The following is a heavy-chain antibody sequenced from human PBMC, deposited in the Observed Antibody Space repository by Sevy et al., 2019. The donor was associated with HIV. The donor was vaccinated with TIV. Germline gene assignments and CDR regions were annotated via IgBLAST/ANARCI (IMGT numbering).Heavy chain of an antibody. J-gene: IGHJ6*02. CDR3: ARDLDIVVVVAAPTVGMDV. V-gene: IGHV1-2*02. D-gene: IGHD2-15*01. CDR1: GYTFTGYY. CDR2: INPNSGGT. Sequence: ASLKVSCKASGYTFTGYYMHWVRQAPGQGLEWMGWINPNSGGTNYAQKFQGRVTMTRDTSISTAYMELSRLRSDDTAVYYCARDLDIVVVVAAPTVGMDVWGQGTTVTVSS.